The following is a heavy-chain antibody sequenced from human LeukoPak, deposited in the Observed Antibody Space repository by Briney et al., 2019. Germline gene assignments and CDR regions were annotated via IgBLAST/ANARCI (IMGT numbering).Heavy chain of an antibody. Sequence: GGSLRLSCAASGFTFSSYAMSWVRQAPGKGLEWVSAISGSGGSTYYADSVKGRFTISRDNSKNTLYLQMNSLRAEDTAVYYCAKGVEKYYYDSSGLAVFDYWGQGTLVTVSS. D-gene: IGHD3-22*01. J-gene: IGHJ4*02. CDR1: GFTFSSYA. V-gene: IGHV3-23*01. CDR3: AKGVEKYYYDSSGLAVFDY. CDR2: ISGSGGST.